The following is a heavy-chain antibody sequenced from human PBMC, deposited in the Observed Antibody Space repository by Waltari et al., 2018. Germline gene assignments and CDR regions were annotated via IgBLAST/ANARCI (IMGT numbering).Heavy chain of an antibody. J-gene: IGHJ5*02. CDR2: ILYTGNT. D-gene: IGHD6-13*01. CDR1: GCPMDSYY. CDR3: ARRDGAAAGWFDP. V-gene: IGHV4-59*08. Sequence: QAQLQESGPGLVKPSETLSLTCPVSGCPMDSYYWNWVRQAPGKGLEWIGYILYTGNTHYNPALKSRVSISIDKSKRQFSLRLSSVSAADTAVYYCARRDGAAAGWFDPWGQGTLVTVSS.